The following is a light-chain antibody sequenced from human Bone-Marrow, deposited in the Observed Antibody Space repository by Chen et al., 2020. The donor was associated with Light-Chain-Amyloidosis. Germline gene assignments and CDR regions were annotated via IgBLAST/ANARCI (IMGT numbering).Light chain of an antibody. CDR1: QSIATY. CDR3: QQRSSWPT. CDR2: DAS. V-gene: IGKV3-11*01. Sequence: EIVLTQSPASLSLAPGERATLSCRASQSIATYLAWFQQRPGQPPRVLMYDASTRATGIPARFSGSGSGTDFTLTVSSLEPEDFAVDYCQQRSSWPTFGQGTRVE. J-gene: IGKJ1*01.